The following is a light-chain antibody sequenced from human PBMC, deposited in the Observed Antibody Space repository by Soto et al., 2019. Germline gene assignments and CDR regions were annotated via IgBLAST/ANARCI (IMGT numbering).Light chain of an antibody. V-gene: IGKV1-39*01. CDR3: QQSYSAPYT. Sequence: DIQMTQSPSSLSASVGDRVTITCRASQSIYSSLNWYHQKPGKAPKLLIYAASNLQSGVPSRFSGSGSGKVFTLSISSLQPEDFATYYCQQSYSAPYTFGQGTKLEI. J-gene: IGKJ2*01. CDR2: AAS. CDR1: QSIYSS.